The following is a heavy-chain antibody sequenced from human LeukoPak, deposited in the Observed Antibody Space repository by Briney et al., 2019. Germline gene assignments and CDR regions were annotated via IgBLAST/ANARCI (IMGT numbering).Heavy chain of an antibody. CDR3: ARGRDDILTGHQKGGFDY. CDR1: GGAISSGSYY. Sequence: SETLSLTCSVSGGAISSGSYYWSWIRQPAGKGLEWIGRIYSSGRTNYNSSLKSRVTISIDTSKNQFSLKLSSVTAADTAVYYCARGRDDILTGHQKGGFDYWGQGTLVTVSS. V-gene: IGHV4-61*02. D-gene: IGHD3-9*01. J-gene: IGHJ4*02. CDR2: IYSSGRT.